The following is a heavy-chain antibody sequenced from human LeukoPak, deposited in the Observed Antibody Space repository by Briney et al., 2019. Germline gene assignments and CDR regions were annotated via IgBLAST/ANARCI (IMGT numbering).Heavy chain of an antibody. CDR1: GRSFSGYY. CDR2: INHSGST. D-gene: IGHD6-13*01. Sequence: KPSETLSLTCAVYGRSFSGYYWSWIRQPPGKGLEWIGEINHSGSTDYNPSLKSRVTISVDTSKNQFSLKLSSVTAADTAVYYCARHDGASSWYAFDYWGQGTLVTVSS. V-gene: IGHV4-34*01. CDR3: ARHDGASSWYAFDY. J-gene: IGHJ4*02.